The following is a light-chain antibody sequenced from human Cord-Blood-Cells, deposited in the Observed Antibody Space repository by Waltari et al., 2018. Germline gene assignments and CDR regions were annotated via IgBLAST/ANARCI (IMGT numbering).Light chain of an antibody. Sequence: IQMTQSPSSLSASVGDRVTITCRASQSISSYLNWYQQKPGKAPKLLSYAASSLQSGFPSRFSGSGSGTDFTLTISSLQPEDFATYYCQQSYSTPITFGQGTRLEIK. V-gene: IGKV1-39*01. CDR3: QQSYSTPIT. CDR2: AAS. CDR1: QSISSY. J-gene: IGKJ5*01.